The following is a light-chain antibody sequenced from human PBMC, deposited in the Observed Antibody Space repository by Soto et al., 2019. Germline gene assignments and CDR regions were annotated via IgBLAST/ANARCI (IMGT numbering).Light chain of an antibody. J-gene: IGKJ1*01. Sequence: DIQMTQSPSTLSASIGDRVTITCRASQSIYKWLAWYQQKPGKAPKLLISEASTLESGVPSRFSGSGSGTEFALTFSSLQPDDFATFYCQHYDTFPWTFGQGTKVEIK. CDR3: QHYDTFPWT. V-gene: IGKV1-5*03. CDR1: QSIYKW. CDR2: EAS.